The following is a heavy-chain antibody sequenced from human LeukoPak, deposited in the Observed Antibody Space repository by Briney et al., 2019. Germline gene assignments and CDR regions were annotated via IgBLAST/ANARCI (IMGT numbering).Heavy chain of an antibody. CDR3: AKGVVGAIRNNWFDP. J-gene: IGHJ5*02. CDR2: ISSSGKTI. Sequence: PGGSLRLSCAASGFTFSDYYMSWIRQAPGKGLEWVSYISSSGKTIYYADSVKGRFTISRDNAKNSLYLQMNSLRAEDTAVYYCAKGVVGAIRNNWFDPWGQGTLVTVSS. V-gene: IGHV3-11*04. CDR1: GFTFSDYY. D-gene: IGHD1-26*01.